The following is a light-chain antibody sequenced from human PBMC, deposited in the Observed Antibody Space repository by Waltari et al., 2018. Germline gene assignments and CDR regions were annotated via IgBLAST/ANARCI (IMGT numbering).Light chain of an antibody. J-gene: IGKJ1*01. CDR3: QNHERLPAT. Sequence: EVVLTQSPGTLSLSPGERATLSCRASQSFGRYLVWYQQRPGQAPRLLIYAASTRATGIPDRFSGSWSGTDFTLTISRLEPEDFAVYYCQNHERLPATFGQGTKVEIK. CDR2: AAS. CDR1: QSFGRY. V-gene: IGKV3-20*01.